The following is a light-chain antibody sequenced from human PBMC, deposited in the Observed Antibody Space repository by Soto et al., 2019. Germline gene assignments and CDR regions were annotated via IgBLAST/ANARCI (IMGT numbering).Light chain of an antibody. CDR3: QQYGISPLT. CDR2: AAS. CDR1: QSVSSNY. J-gene: IGKJ4*01. Sequence: EIVLTQSPGTLSLSPGQRATLSCRAGQSVSSNYLAWYQQKPGQAPRLLIYAASSRATGIPDRFSGSGSGTDFTLTIDGLEPEDFAVYYCQQYGISPLTFGGGTKVDIK. V-gene: IGKV3-20*01.